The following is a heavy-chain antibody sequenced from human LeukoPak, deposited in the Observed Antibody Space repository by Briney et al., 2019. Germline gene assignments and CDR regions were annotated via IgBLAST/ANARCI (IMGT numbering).Heavy chain of an antibody. J-gene: IGHJ1*01. V-gene: IGHV4-34*01. CDR1: GGSFSGYY. CDR3: ARSRNRKYFQH. D-gene: IGHD1-14*01. CDR2: INHSGST. Sequence: SETLSLTCAVYGGSFSGYYWSWIRQPPGKGLEWIGEINHSGSTNYNPSLKSRVTISVDTSKNQFPLKLSSVTAADTAVYYCARSRNRKYFQHWGQGTLVTVSS.